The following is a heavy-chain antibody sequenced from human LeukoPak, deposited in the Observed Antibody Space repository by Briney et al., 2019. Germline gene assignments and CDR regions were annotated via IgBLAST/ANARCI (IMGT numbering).Heavy chain of an antibody. J-gene: IGHJ5*02. V-gene: IGHV3-72*01. CDR1: GFIVNSNY. D-gene: IGHD1-26*01. CDR3: GRSGRYRPSDL. CDR2: TRNKANSYTT. Sequence: GGSLRLSCAASGFIVNSNYMNWVRQAPGKGLEWDGRTRNKANSYTTEYAASVKGRFTISRDDPKNLLYLQMNSLKSEDTAVYYCGRSGRYRPSDLWGQGTLVTVSS.